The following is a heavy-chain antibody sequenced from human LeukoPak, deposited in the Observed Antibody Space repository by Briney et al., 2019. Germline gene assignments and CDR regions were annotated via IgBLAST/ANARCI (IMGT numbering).Heavy chain of an antibody. CDR2: ISNSGDNT. CDR3: AKDVMRCIGGCI. V-gene: IGHV3-23*01. Sequence: AGGSLRLSCAASGFTLSTYALSWVRQVPGKGLEWVSGISNSGDNTYYADSVKGRFTISRDNSRNTLSLQMNSLRAEDTAIYYCAKDVMRCIGGCIWGQGTLVTVSS. D-gene: IGHD2-15*01. CDR1: GFTLSTYA. J-gene: IGHJ4*02.